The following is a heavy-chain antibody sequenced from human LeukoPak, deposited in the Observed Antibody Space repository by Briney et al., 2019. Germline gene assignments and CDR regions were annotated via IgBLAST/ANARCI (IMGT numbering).Heavy chain of an antibody. CDR1: GGSISTYY. CDR3: ARDCSGGSCYPAGMDV. J-gene: IGHJ6*02. CDR2: VDYSGST. V-gene: IGHV4-59*01. D-gene: IGHD2-15*01. Sequence: SETLSLTCSDSGGSISTYYWSWIRQPPGKGLEWIGYVDYSGSTNYSPSLKSRVTISVDTSKNQFSLKLSFVTAADTAVYYCARDCSGGSCYPAGMDVWGQGPTITVSS.